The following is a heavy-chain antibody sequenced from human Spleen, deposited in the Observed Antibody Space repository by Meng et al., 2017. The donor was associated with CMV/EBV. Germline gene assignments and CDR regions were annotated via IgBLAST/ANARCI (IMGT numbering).Heavy chain of an antibody. CDR1: EYKFTNYG. Sequence: ASVKVSCKAFEYKFTNYGIVWVRQARGQGLEWMGWINANNGATHYAQSFQDRLTVTRDTSISTAYMDLKKLRSDDTAAYYCASTPITARPYQFDYWGQGTLVTVSS. CDR2: INANNGAT. CDR3: ASTPITARPYQFDY. V-gene: IGHV1-2*02. D-gene: IGHD6-6*01. J-gene: IGHJ4*02.